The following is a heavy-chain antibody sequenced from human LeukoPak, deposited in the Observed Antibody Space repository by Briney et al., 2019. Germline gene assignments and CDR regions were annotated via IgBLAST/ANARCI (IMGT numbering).Heavy chain of an antibody. Sequence: ASVKVSCKASGYTFTSYGISWVQQAPGQGLEWMGWISAYNGNTNYAQKLQGRVTMTTDTSTSTAYMELRSLRSDDTAVYYCARSTNKYSSSSGADYWGQGTLVTVSS. CDR3: ARSTNKYSSSSGADY. V-gene: IGHV1-18*01. J-gene: IGHJ4*02. CDR1: GYTFTSYG. D-gene: IGHD6-6*01. CDR2: ISAYNGNT.